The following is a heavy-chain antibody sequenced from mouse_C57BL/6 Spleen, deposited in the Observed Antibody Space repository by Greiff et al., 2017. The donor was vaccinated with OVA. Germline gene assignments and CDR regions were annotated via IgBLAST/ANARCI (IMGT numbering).Heavy chain of an antibody. V-gene: IGHV1-75*01. CDR1: GYTFTDYY. Sequence: QVQLKQSGPELVKPGASVKISCKASGYTFTDYYINWVKQRPGQGLEWIGWIFPGSGSTYYNEKFKGKATLTVDKSSSTAYMLLSSLTSEDSAVYFCARSNYYGSSRYFDVWGTGTTVTVSS. D-gene: IGHD1-1*01. J-gene: IGHJ1*03. CDR2: IFPGSGST. CDR3: ARSNYYGSSRYFDV.